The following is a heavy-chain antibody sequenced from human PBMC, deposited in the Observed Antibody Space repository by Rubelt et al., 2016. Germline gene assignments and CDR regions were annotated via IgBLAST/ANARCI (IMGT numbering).Heavy chain of an antibody. CDR1: GGSISSYY. CDR3: ARLSSSSGIDY. V-gene: IGHV4-59*12. D-gene: IGHD6-6*01. J-gene: IGHJ4*02. CDR2: IYFSGST. Sequence: QVQLQESGPGLVKPSETLSLTCTVSGGSISSYYWSWIRQPPGKGLECIGYIYFSGSTNYNPSLESRVTISLDTSKNPFALKLGSVTAADTAVYYCARLSSSSGIDYWGQGILVTVSS.